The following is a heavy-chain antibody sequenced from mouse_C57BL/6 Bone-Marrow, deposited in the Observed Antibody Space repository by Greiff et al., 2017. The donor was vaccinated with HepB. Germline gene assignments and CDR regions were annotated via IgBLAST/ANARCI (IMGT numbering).Heavy chain of an antibody. V-gene: IGHV1-81*01. J-gene: IGHJ2*01. CDR2: IYPRSGNT. CDR3: AREGGHYYGSSSDY. Sequence: VQLVESGAELARPGASVKLSCKASGYTFTSYGISWVKQRTGQGLEWIGEIYPRSGNTYYNEKFKGKATLTADKSSSTAYMELRSLTSEDSAVYFCAREGGHYYGSSSDYWGQGTTLTVSS. CDR1: GYTFTSYG. D-gene: IGHD1-1*01.